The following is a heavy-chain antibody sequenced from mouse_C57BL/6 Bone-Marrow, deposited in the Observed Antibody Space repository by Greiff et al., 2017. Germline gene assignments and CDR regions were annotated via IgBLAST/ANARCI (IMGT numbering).Heavy chain of an antibody. CDR3: TTPPPPYSYCSSPWGFDV. CDR1: GFNIKDYY. V-gene: IGHV14-1*01. J-gene: IGHJ1*03. Sequence: EVQLQQSGAELVRPGASVKLSCTASGFNIKDYYMHWVKQRPEQGLEWIGRIDPEDGDTEYAPKFQGKATMTEDTSSKTAYLQPSSLTSEDTAVYYCTTPPPPYSYCSSPWGFDVWGTGTTVTVSS. CDR2: IDPEDGDT. D-gene: IGHD1-1*01.